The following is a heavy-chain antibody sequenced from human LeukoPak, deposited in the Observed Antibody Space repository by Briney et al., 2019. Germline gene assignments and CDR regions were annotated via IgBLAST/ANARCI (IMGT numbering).Heavy chain of an antibody. Sequence: ASAKVSCKASGYTFTGYYMHWVRQAPGQGLEWMGWINPNSGGTSYAQKFQGRVTMTRDTSISTAYMELSRLRSDDTAVYYCARLARAWVVDVPWDYWGQGTLVTVSS. CDR3: ARLARAWVVDVPWDY. CDR1: GYTFTGYY. D-gene: IGHD2-15*01. J-gene: IGHJ4*02. V-gene: IGHV1-2*02. CDR2: INPNSGGT.